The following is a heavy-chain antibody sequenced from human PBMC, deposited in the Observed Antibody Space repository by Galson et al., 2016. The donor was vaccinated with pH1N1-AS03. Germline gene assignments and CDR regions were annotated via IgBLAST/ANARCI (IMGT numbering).Heavy chain of an antibody. CDR1: GYTFTGYY. D-gene: IGHD1-26*01. CDR3: ARDPRGPCSSATCATTHYFGMDV. J-gene: IGHJ6*02. CDR2: INPNSGGT. Sequence: SVKVSCKASGYTFTGYYIQWVRQAPGQGLEWMGWINPNSGGTNYAQKFHGRVTMTRDTSISTAYMDLNRPRSDDTAVYYRARDPRGPCSSATCATTHYFGMDVWGQGTTVIVSS. V-gene: IGHV1-2*02.